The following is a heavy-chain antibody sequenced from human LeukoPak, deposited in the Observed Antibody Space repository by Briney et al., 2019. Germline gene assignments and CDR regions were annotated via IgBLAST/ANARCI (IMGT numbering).Heavy chain of an antibody. CDR1: GFTFSSYG. D-gene: IGHD6-13*01. Sequence: GGSLRLSCAASGFTFSSYGMHWVRQAPGKGPEWVAVISYDGSNKYYADSVKGRFTISRDNSKNTLYLQMNSLRAEDTAVYYCAKDRGSSSWYQVFDYWGQGTLVTVSS. J-gene: IGHJ4*02. CDR2: ISYDGSNK. V-gene: IGHV3-30*18. CDR3: AKDRGSSSWYQVFDY.